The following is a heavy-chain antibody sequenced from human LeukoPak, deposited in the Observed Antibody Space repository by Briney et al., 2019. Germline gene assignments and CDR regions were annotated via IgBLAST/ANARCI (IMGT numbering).Heavy chain of an antibody. CDR3: ARDLRRFAAYYFDY. Sequence: GRSLRLSCAASGFTFSGYAIHWVRQAPGEGLEWVAVISSDGRDKHHADSVKGRFAISRDNSKNTLYLQTNSLRAEDTAVYYCARDLRRFAAYYFDYWGQGTLVTVSS. J-gene: IGHJ4*02. D-gene: IGHD5/OR15-5a*01. CDR2: ISSDGRDK. V-gene: IGHV3-30*03. CDR1: GFTFSGYA.